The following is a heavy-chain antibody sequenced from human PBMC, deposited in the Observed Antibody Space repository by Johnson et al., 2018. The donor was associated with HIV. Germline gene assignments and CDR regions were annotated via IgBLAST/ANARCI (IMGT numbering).Heavy chain of an antibody. CDR1: GFTFSSYD. CDR3: AKGEAQEGWIQLGSYAFDF. V-gene: IGHV3-13*01. Sequence: VQLVESGGGVVQPGGSLRLSCAASGFTFSSYDMHWVRQATGKGLEWVSAIGTAGDTYYPGSVKGRFTISRENAKNSSYLQMNSLRAGDTAVYYCAKGEAQEGWIQLGSYAFDFWGRGTMVTVSS. J-gene: IGHJ3*01. D-gene: IGHD5-18*01. CDR2: IGTAGDT.